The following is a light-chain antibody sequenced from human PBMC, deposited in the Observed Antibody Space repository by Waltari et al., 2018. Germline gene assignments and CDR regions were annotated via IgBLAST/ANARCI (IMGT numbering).Light chain of an antibody. CDR2: GAS. V-gene: IGKV3-20*01. Sequence: EIVLTQSPGTLSLSPGERATLSCRASQSVGRTLAWYQQRPGQAPRLLIYGASSRAADIPDRFAGSGSGTDFSLTINRLEPEDFVVYYCQHYLRLPVSFGQGTKVEIK. J-gene: IGKJ1*01. CDR1: QSVGRT. CDR3: QHYLRLPVS.